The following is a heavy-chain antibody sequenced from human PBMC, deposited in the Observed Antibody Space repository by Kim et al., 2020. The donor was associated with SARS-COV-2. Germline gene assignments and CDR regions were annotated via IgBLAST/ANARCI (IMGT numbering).Heavy chain of an antibody. Sequence: SETLSLTCTVSGGSVSSSNYYWGWIRQPPGKGLEWIGYIYYTGDTYYNPSRKSRVTISVDTSKNHFSLKLSSLKAADTAVYYCARLEYSSSSILFDPWGQGTLVTVSS. CDR3: ARLEYSSSSILFDP. V-gene: IGHV4-39*02. D-gene: IGHD6-6*01. CDR2: IYYTGDT. J-gene: IGHJ5*02. CDR1: GGSVSSSNYY.